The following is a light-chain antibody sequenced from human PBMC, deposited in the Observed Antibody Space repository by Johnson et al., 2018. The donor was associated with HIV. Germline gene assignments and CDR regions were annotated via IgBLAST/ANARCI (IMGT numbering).Light chain of an antibody. Sequence: QSVLTQPPSVSAAPGQKVTISCSGSNSNIGNNYVSWYQHLPGTAPKLLIYENNKRPSGIPDRFSGSKFGTSATLGITGLQTGDEADYYCGTWDSSLSAYVFGTGTKVTAL. CDR3: GTWDSSLSAYV. J-gene: IGLJ1*01. CDR1: NSNIGNNY. V-gene: IGLV1-51*02. CDR2: ENN.